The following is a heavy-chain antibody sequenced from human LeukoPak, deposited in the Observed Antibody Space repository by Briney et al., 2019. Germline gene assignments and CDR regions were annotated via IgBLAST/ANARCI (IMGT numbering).Heavy chain of an antibody. CDR3: ARQADYNMLTGYFKGHLDY. D-gene: IGHD3-9*01. CDR1: GYSFNTYW. Sequence: GESLKISCKGSGYSFNTYWIARVRQMPGKGLEWMGIIYPGDSDTRYSPSFQGQVTISADESISTAYLQWSSLKASDTAMYYCARQADYNMLTGYFKGHLDYWGQGTLVTVSS. V-gene: IGHV5-51*01. J-gene: IGHJ4*02. CDR2: IYPGDSDT.